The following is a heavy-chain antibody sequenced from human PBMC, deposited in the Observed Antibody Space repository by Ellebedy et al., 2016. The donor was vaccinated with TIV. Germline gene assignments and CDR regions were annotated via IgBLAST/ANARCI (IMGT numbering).Heavy chain of an antibody. Sequence: PGGSLRLSCAASGFTFSNYGMHRVRQAPGKGLEWVAVISNDGNNKFYADSVKGRFTISRDNSKNSLFLQMNSLKTEDTAVYYCAKGHISAWAFDYWGQGTLVTVSS. CDR2: ISNDGNNK. D-gene: IGHD6-19*01. CDR1: GFTFSNYG. V-gene: IGHV3-30*18. CDR3: AKGHISAWAFDY. J-gene: IGHJ4*02.